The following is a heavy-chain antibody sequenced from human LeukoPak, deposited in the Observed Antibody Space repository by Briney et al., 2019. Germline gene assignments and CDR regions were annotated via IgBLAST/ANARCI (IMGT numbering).Heavy chain of an antibody. D-gene: IGHD3-9*01. CDR3: ARDTYYDILTGYLDGAGDY. V-gene: IGHV3-21*01. J-gene: IGHJ4*02. Sequence: GGSLRLSCAASGFTFSSYSMNWVRQAPGKGLEWVSSISSSSSYIYYADSVKGQFTISRDNAKNSLYLQMNSLRAEDTAVYYCARDTYYDILTGYLDGAGDYWGQGTLVTVSS. CDR2: ISSSSSYI. CDR1: GFTFSSYS.